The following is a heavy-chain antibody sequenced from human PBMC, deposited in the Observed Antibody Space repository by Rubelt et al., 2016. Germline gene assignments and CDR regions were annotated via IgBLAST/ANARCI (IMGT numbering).Heavy chain of an antibody. CDR1: GGSISSSSYY. D-gene: IGHD6-6*01. CDR3: AGHWQLGVDY. CDR2: IYYSGST. J-gene: IGHJ4*02. V-gene: IGHV4-39*01. Sequence: QLQLQESGPGLVKPSETLSLTCTVSGGSISSSSYYWGWIRQPPGKGLEWIGSIYYSGSTYYNPSLKCRVNITVDTSKNQSCLRLGAVTAADTAVYYCAGHWQLGVDYWGQGTLVTVSS.